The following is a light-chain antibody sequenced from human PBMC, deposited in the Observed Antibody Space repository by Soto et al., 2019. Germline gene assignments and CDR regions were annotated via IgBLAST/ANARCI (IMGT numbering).Light chain of an antibody. J-gene: IGLJ2*01. CDR2: RNN. V-gene: IGLV1-47*01. CDR1: SSNIGSNY. Sequence: QSVLTQPPSASGTPGQRVTISCSGSSSNIGSNYVYWYQQAPGTAPKLLIYRNNQRPSGVPDRFSGSKSSTSASLAISGLRSEDEADYYCAAWDDSLSGEVFGGGTKLTVL. CDR3: AAWDDSLSGEV.